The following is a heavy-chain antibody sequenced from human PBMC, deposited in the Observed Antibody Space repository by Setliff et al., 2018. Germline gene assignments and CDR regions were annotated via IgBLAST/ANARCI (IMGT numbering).Heavy chain of an antibody. J-gene: IGHJ4*02. CDR1: GFTVSSNY. D-gene: IGHD6-19*01. CDR3: ARCGNGGWSGGYYFDY. Sequence: GGSLRLSCAASGFTVSSNYMSWVRQAPGKGLEWVSVIYSGGSTYYADSVKGRFTISRDNSKNTLYLQMNSLRAEDTAVYYCARCGNGGWSGGYYFDYWGQGTLVTVSS. V-gene: IGHV3-66*01. CDR2: IYSGGST.